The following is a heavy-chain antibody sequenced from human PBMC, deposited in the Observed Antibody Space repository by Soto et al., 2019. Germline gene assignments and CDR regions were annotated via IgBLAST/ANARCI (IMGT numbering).Heavy chain of an antibody. Sequence: SETLSLTCSVSGGSISSGYYYWSWIRQPPGKGLEWIGNIYYSGSTYYNPSLKSRVTISVDTSKNQFSLKLSSVTAADTAVYYCARENGLETYYYDSSAPGIWGQGTMVTVSS. J-gene: IGHJ3*02. CDR1: GGSISSGYYY. CDR2: IYYSGST. V-gene: IGHV4-30-4*01. D-gene: IGHD3-22*01. CDR3: ARENGLETYYYDSSAPGI.